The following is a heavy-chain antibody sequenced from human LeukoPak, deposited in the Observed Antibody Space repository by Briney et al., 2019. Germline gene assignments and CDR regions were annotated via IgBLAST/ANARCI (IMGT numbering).Heavy chain of an antibody. D-gene: IGHD3-3*01. V-gene: IGHV3-21*01. CDR1: RFTFSNYA. CDR3: ARERNFYYFDY. Sequence: PGGSLGLSCAASRFTFSNYAMSWVRQAPGKGLEWVSSITGDCNYIFYADSVKGRFTISRDNAQNSLFLELNSLRGEDTAVYYCARERNFYYFDYWGQGALVTVSS. J-gene: IGHJ4*02. CDR2: ITGDCNYI.